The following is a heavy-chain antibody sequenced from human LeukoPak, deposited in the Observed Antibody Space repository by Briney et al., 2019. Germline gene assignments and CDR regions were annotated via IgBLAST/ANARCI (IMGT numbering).Heavy chain of an antibody. CDR3: ASGSGSRPRMDV. D-gene: IGHD3-10*01. J-gene: IGHJ6*02. V-gene: IGHV4-59*08. Sequence: SETLSLTCTVSGGSISSYYWSWVRQPPGKGLEWIGYIYYSGSTNYNPSLKSRVTISVDTSKNQFSLKLSSATAADTAVYYCASGSGSRPRMDVWGQGTTVTVSS. CDR1: GGSISSYY. CDR2: IYYSGST.